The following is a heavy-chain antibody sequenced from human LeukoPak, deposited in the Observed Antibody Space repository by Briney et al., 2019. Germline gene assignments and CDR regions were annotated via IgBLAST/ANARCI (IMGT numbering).Heavy chain of an antibody. Sequence: KPSETLSLTCTVSGGSISSSSYYWGWIRQPPGKGLEWIGSIYYSGSTYYNPSLKSRVTISVDTSKNQFSLKLSSVTAADTAVYYCASSRQYDSGWWHHRFDPWGQGTLVSVSS. J-gene: IGHJ5*02. CDR1: GGSISSSSYY. D-gene: IGHD6-19*01. V-gene: IGHV4-39*01. CDR2: IYYSGST. CDR3: ASSRQYDSGWWHHRFDP.